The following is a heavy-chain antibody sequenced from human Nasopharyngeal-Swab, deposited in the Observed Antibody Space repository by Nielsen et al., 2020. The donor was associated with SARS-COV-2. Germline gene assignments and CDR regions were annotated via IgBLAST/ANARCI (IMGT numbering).Heavy chain of an antibody. Sequence: ASVKVSCKASGYTFTGYFIHWVRQAPGQGLEWMGRINPNSGGANYAQQFQGRVTMTRATSISTAYMELSSLRSDDTAVYYCAREILRFLEWLLPDAFDIWGQGTMVTVSS. CDR2: INPNSGGA. J-gene: IGHJ3*02. V-gene: IGHV1-2*06. CDR1: GYTFTGYF. D-gene: IGHD3-3*01. CDR3: AREILRFLEWLLPDAFDI.